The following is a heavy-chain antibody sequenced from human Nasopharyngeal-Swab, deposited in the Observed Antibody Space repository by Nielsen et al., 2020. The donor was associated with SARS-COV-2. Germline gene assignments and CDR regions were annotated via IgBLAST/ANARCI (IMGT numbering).Heavy chain of an antibody. J-gene: IGHJ4*02. CDR2: ISYDGSNK. CDR1: GFTFSSYA. D-gene: IGHD4-17*01. Sequence: GESLKISCAASGFTFSSYAMHWGRQAPGKGLEWVAVISYDGSNKYYADSVKGRFTISRDNSKNTLYLQMNSLRAEDTAVYYCARGDTVTILTHFDYWGQGTLVTVSS. CDR3: ARGDTVTILTHFDY. V-gene: IGHV3-30-3*01.